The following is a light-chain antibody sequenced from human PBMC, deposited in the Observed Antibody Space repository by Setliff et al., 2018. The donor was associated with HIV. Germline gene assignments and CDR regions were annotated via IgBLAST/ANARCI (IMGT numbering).Light chain of an antibody. CDR2: DTS. CDR1: TGAVTSGHY. CDR3: LLSYSGSWV. V-gene: IGLV7-46*01. J-gene: IGLJ3*02. Sequence: QAVVTQEPSLTVSPGGTVTLTCGSSTGAVTSGHYPYWFQQKPGQAPRTPIYDTSNKHSWTPARFSASLLGGKAALTLSGAQPEDEAEYYCLLSYSGSWVFGGGTKATVL.